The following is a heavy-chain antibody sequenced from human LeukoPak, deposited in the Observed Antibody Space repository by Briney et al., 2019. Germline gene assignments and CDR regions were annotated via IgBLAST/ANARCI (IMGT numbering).Heavy chain of an antibody. V-gene: IGHV3-33*01. J-gene: IGHJ4*02. CDR1: GFTFSSYG. CDR3: ARDHLAYCGGDCPISDY. Sequence: GGSLRLSCAASGFTFSSYGMHWVRQAPGKGLEWAAVIWYDGSNKYYADSVKGRFTISRDNSKNTLYLQMNSLRAEDTAVYYCARDHLAYCGGDCPISDYWGQGTLVTVSS. D-gene: IGHD2-21*02. CDR2: IWYDGSNK.